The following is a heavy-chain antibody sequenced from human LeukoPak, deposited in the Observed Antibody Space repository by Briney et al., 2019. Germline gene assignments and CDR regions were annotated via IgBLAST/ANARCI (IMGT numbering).Heavy chain of an antibody. CDR3: AKDRGYSFDY. V-gene: IGHV3-21*01. CDR2: ISSSSSYI. J-gene: IGHJ4*02. D-gene: IGHD3-10*01. CDR1: GFTFSSYS. Sequence: GGSLRLSCAASGFTFSSYSKNWEGQAPAKWLEWVSSISSSSSYIYYADSVKGRFTISRDNAKNSLYLQMNSLRAEDTAVYYCAKDRGYSFDYWGQGTLVTVSS.